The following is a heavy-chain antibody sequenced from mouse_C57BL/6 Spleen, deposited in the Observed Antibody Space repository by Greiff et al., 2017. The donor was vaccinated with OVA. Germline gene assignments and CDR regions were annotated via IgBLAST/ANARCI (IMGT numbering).Heavy chain of an antibody. CDR3: ARKTYDGYYEGFAY. J-gene: IGHJ3*01. D-gene: IGHD2-3*01. CDR1: GFSLTSYG. CDR2: IWSGGST. V-gene: IGHV2-2*01. Sequence: QVQLKESGPGLVQPSQSLSITCTVSGFSLTSYGVHWVRQSPGKGLEWLGVIWSGGSTDYNAAFISRLSISKDNSKSQVFFKMNSLQADDTAIYYCARKTYDGYYEGFAYWGQGTLVTVSA.